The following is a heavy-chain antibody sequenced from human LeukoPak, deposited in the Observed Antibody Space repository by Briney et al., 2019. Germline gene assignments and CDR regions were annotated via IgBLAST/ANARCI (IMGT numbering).Heavy chain of an antibody. CDR2: INWNGAWT. Sequence: GGSLRLSCAASGFKFDDYGMSWVRQAPGKGLEWVCDINWNGAWTGYADSVKGRFTISRDNAKNSLYLQMNSLRAEDTTLYYCAGYYYDSSRGFDLWGQGTLVTVSA. CDR1: GFKFDDYG. V-gene: IGHV3-20*04. D-gene: IGHD3-22*01. CDR3: AGYYYDSSRGFDL. J-gene: IGHJ5*02.